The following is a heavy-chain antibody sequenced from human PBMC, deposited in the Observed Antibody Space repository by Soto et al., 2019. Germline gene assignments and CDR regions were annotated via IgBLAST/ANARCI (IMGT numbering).Heavy chain of an antibody. J-gene: IGHJ2*01. CDR3: ARDVERATSWWYFDL. CDR1: GGTFSSYA. V-gene: IGHV1-69*12. D-gene: IGHD1-26*01. CDR2: IIPIFGTA. Sequence: QVQLVQSGAEVKKPGSSVKVSCKASGGTFSSYAISWVRQAPGQGLEWMGGIIPIFGTANYAQKFQGRVTITADESTSTAYMELSSLRSEDTAVYYWARDVERATSWWYFDLWGLGTLVTVSS.